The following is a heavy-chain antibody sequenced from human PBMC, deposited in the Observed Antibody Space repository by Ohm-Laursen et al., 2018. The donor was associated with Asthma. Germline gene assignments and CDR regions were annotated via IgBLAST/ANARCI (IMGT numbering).Heavy chain of an antibody. V-gene: IGHV3-7*02. Sequence: SLRLSCAASGCTFNIFVNSWMAWVRQAPGEWLEWLAKIPPVGGAPVYVDSVKGRFTISRDNAKSSLYLQLNRLRAEDTAIYFCATEAWWRCDYWGQGSLVPVSS. J-gene: IGHJ4*02. CDR3: ATEAWWRCDY. CDR1: GCTFNIFVNSW. CDR2: IPPVGGAP. D-gene: IGHD2-15*01.